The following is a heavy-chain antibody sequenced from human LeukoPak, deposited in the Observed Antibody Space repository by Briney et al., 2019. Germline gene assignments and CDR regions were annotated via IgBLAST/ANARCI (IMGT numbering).Heavy chain of an antibody. Sequence: SETLSLTCTVSGASVSSTAYFWNWIRQPAGQGLVWIGRIYASGNTDYNPSLKSRVTISLDTSKNQFSLNMNSVTAADSAVYFCARYREGYNYVPHALDMWGQGTVVTVSS. D-gene: IGHD5-24*01. CDR3: ARYREGYNYVPHALDM. J-gene: IGHJ3*02. V-gene: IGHV4-61*02. CDR2: IYASGNT. CDR1: GASVSSTAYF.